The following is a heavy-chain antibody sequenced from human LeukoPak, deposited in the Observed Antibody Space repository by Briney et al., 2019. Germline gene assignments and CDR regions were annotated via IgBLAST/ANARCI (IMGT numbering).Heavy chain of an antibody. J-gene: IGHJ4*02. CDR1: GGTFSSYA. CDR3: AGGSALLALSFDY. D-gene: IGHD2-15*01. V-gene: IGHV1-69*13. Sequence: SVKVSCTASGGTFSSYAISWVRQAPGQGLEWMGGIIPIFGTANYAQKFQGRVTITADESTSTAYMELSSLRSEDTAVYYCAGGSALLALSFDYWGQGTLVTVSS. CDR2: IIPIFGTA.